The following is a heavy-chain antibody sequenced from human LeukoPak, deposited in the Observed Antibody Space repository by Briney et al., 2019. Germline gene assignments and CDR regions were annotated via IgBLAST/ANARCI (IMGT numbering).Heavy chain of an antibody. D-gene: IGHD2-15*01. V-gene: IGHV3-9*01. CDR2: ISRNSGSI. CDR1: GFTFDDYA. CDR3: AKSISGSTGWFDP. J-gene: IGHJ5*02. Sequence: GGSLRLSCAASGFTFDDYAMHWVRQAPGKGLEWVSGISRNSGSIGYADSVKGRLTISRDNAKNSLYLQMNSLRAEDTALYYCAKSISGSTGWFDPWGQGTLVTVSS.